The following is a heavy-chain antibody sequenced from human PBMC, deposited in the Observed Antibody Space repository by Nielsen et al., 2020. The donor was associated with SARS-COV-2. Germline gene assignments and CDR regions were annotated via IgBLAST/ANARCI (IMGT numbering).Heavy chain of an antibody. D-gene: IGHD6-13*01. V-gene: IGHV4-39*07. CDR3: ARDPLSRQLVREFDY. CDR1: GGSISSSSYY. J-gene: IGHJ4*02. Sequence: SATLSLTCTVSGGSISSSSYYWGWIRQPPGKGLEWIGEIYHSGSTNYNPSLKSRVTISVDKSKNQFSLKLSSVTAADTAVYYCARDPLSRQLVREFDYWGQGTLVTVSS. CDR2: IYHSGST.